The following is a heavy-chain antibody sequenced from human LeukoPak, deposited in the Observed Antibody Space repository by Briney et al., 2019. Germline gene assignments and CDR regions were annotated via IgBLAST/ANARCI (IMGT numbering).Heavy chain of an antibody. D-gene: IGHD3-10*01. CDR2: TYYRSKWYN. CDR1: GDSVSSNSAA. Sequence: SQTLSLTCAISGDSVSSNSAAWNWIRQSPSRGLEWLGRTYYRSKWYNDYAVSVKSRITINPDTSKNQFSLQLNSVTPEDTAVYYCARVYYGSGSYYNRESAFDIWGQGTMVTVSS. CDR3: ARVYYGSGSYYNRESAFDI. V-gene: IGHV6-1*01. J-gene: IGHJ3*02.